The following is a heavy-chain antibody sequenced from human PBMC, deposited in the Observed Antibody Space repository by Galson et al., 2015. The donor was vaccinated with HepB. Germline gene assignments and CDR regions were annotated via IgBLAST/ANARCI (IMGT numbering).Heavy chain of an antibody. D-gene: IGHD6-19*01. CDR1: GFTFSSYS. J-gene: IGHJ4*02. CDR3: ARDSRGVAGFFDY. Sequence: SLRLSCAASGFTFSSYSMNWVRQAPGKGLEWVSSISSSSSYIYYADSVKGRFTISRDNAKNSLYLRMNSLRAEDTAVYYCARDSRGVAGFFDYWGQGTLVTVSS. CDR2: ISSSSSYI. V-gene: IGHV3-21*01.